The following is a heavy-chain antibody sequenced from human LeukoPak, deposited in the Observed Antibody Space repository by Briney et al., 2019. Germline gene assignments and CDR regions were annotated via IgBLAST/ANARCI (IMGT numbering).Heavy chain of an antibody. J-gene: IGHJ4*02. CDR2: ISYDGRNK. CDR1: GFTFSSYA. D-gene: IGHD3-10*01. Sequence: PGGSLRLSCAASGFTFSSYAMHWVRQAPGKGLEWVAVISYDGRNKYYADSVKGRFTISRDSSKNTLYLQMNSLRAEDTAVYYCARSWVRGAFDYWGQGTLVTVSS. V-gene: IGHV3-30*04. CDR3: ARSWVRGAFDY.